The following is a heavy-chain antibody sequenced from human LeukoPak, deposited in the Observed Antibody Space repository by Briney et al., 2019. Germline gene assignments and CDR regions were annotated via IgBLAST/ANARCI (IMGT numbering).Heavy chain of an antibody. Sequence: TGRSLRLSCAASGFTFSSYGMHWVRQAPGKGLEWVAVIWYDGSNKYYADSVKGRFTISRDNSKNTLYLQMNSLRAEDTAVYYCAREDCGGDCYPGEGNFDYWGQGTLVTVSS. D-gene: IGHD2-21*02. CDR2: IWYDGSNK. CDR3: AREDCGGDCYPGEGNFDY. V-gene: IGHV3-33*01. J-gene: IGHJ4*02. CDR1: GFTFSSYG.